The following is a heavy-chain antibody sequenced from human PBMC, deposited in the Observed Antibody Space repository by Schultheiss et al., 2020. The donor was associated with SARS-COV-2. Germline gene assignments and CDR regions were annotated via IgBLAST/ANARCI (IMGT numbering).Heavy chain of an antibody. D-gene: IGHD3-10*01. J-gene: IGHJ5*02. V-gene: IGHV1-3*01. CDR2: INAGNGNT. Sequence: ASVKVSCKASGYTFTSYAMHWVRQAPGQRLEWMGWINAGNGNTKYSQKFQGRVTITRDTSASAAYMELSSLRSEDTSVYYCARDAQSYYGSGSYYYNWFDPWGQGTLVTVSS. CDR1: GYTFTSYA. CDR3: ARDAQSYYGSGSYYYNWFDP.